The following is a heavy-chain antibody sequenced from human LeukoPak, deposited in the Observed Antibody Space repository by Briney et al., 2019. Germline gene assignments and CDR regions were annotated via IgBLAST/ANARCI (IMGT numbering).Heavy chain of an antibody. J-gene: IGHJ4*02. D-gene: IGHD6-13*01. Sequence: GGSLRLSCAASGFTFSDYYMSWIRQAPGKGLEWVAVISYDGSNKYYADSVKGRFTISRDNSKNTLYLQMNSLRAEDTAVYYCANLIHYKYSSIPLGYWGQGTLVTVSS. CDR1: GFTFSDYY. V-gene: IGHV3-30*18. CDR2: ISYDGSNK. CDR3: ANLIHYKYSSIPLGY.